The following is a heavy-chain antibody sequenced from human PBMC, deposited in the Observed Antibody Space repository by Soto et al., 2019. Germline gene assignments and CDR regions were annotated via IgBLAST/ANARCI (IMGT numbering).Heavy chain of an antibody. CDR1: GASISGFY. CDR2: IYATGTT. J-gene: IGHJ5*02. V-gene: IGHV4-4*07. D-gene: IGHD1-1*01. CDR3: VRDGTKTLRDGFDP. Sequence: SETLSLTCTVSGASISGFYWSWIRKSAGKGLEWIGRIYATGTTDYNPSLKSRVMMSVDTSKKQFSLNLRSVTAADTAVYYCVRDGTKTLRDGFDPWGQGSSVTVSS.